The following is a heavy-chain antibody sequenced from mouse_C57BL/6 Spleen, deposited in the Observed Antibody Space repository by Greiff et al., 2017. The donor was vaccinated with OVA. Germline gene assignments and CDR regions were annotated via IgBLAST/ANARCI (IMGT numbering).Heavy chain of an antibody. Sequence: EVKLMESGPELVKPGASVKIPCKASGYTFTDYNMDWVKQSHGKSLEWIGDINPNNGGTIYNQKFKGKATLTVDKSSSTAYMELRSLTSEDTAVYYCARWGDGAWFAYWGQGTLVTVSA. CDR2: INPNNGGT. J-gene: IGHJ3*01. CDR1: GYTFTDYN. D-gene: IGHD2-13*01. CDR3: ARWGDGAWFAY. V-gene: IGHV1-18*01.